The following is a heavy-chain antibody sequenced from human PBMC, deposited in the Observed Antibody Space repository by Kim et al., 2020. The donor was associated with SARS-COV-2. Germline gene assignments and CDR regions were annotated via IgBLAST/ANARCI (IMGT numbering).Heavy chain of an antibody. CDR1: GFTFSNYA. Sequence: GGSLRLSCVASGFTFSNYAMSWVRQAPGKGLEWVSVIYSGDSSTYYADSVKGRFTISRDNSKSTLSLQMNSLRGEDTAVYYCAKATLTQISPRWQLAVAHILHYYYAMDVWGQGTTVTVAS. D-gene: IGHD6-19*01. V-gene: IGHV3-23*03. CDR2: IYSGDSST. CDR3: AKATLTQISPRWQLAVAHILHYYYAMDV. J-gene: IGHJ6*02.